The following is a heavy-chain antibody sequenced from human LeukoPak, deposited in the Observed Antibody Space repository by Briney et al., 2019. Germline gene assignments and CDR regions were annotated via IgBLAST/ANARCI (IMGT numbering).Heavy chain of an antibody. CDR1: GFTFGDYA. D-gene: IGHD1-26*01. Sequence: PGGSLRLSCTASGFTFGDYAMSWFRQAPGKGLEWVGFIRSKAYGGTTEYAASVKGRFTISRDDSKSIAYLQMNSLKTEDTAVYYCTKGGSYSSGVNYYYMDVWGKGTTVTVSS. V-gene: IGHV3-49*03. CDR3: TKGGSYSSGVNYYYMDV. CDR2: IRSKAYGGTT. J-gene: IGHJ6*03.